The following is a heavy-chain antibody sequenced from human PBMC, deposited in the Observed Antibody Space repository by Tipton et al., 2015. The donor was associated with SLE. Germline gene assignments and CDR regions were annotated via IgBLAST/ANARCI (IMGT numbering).Heavy chain of an antibody. Sequence: GSLRLSCAASGFTFSSYGMHWVRQAPGKGLEWVSVIYSGGSTYYADSVKGRFTISRDNSKNTLYLQMNSLRAEDTAVYYCARSSSGLDYWGQGTLVTVSS. J-gene: IGHJ4*02. CDR1: GFTFSSYG. D-gene: IGHD6-19*01. V-gene: IGHV3-NL1*01. CDR2: IYSGGST. CDR3: ARSSSGLDY.